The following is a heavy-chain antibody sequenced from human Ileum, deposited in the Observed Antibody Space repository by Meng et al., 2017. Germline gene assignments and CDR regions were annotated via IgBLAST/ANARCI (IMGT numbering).Heavy chain of an antibody. CDR2: IYWDDEY. V-gene: IGHV2-5*02. J-gene: IGHJ5*02. D-gene: IGHD6-6*01. CDR1: GFSLNTVGVG. CDR3: VHRLVAAQHWFDP. Sequence: QITLKESGPTRVQPTETHTLPCTFSGFSLNTVGVGVGWTRQPPGKALEWLALIYWDDEYRYSPSLRSRLTITKETSRNQVVLRMTNVAPVDAGTYYCVHRLVAAQHWFDPWGQGTLVTVSS.